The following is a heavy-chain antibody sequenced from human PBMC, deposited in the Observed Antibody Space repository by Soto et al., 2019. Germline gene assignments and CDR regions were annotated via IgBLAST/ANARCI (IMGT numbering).Heavy chain of an antibody. J-gene: IGHJ4*02. CDR2: ISGSGGST. D-gene: IGHD3-3*01. CDR1: GFTFSSYA. Sequence: GGSLRLSCAASGFTFSSYAMSWVRQAPGKGLEWVSAISGSGGSTYYADSVKGRFTISRDNSKNTLYLQMNSLRAEDTAVYYCAKYSPYYDFWSGYGAFDYWGQGTLVTVSS. V-gene: IGHV3-23*01. CDR3: AKYSPYYDFWSGYGAFDY.